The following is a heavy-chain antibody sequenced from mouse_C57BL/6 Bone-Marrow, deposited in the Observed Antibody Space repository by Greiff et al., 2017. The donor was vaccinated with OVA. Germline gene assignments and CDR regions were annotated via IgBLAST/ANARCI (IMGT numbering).Heavy chain of an antibody. V-gene: IGHV1-59*01. CDR2: IAPSDSYI. J-gene: IGHJ2*02. Sequence: VQLQQPGAELVRPGTSVKLSCKASGYTFTNYWMHWVKQRPGQGLEWIGVIAPSDSYINYNQKFKGRATLTVDTSSSTAYMHLSSLTSEDSAVYNCAHYGSRRYLHYWGQGTSLTVSS. CDR1: GYTFTNYW. CDR3: AHYGSRRYLHY. D-gene: IGHD1-1*01.